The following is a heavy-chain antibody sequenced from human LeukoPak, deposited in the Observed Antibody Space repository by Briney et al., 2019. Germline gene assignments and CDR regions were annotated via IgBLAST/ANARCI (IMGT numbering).Heavy chain of an antibody. D-gene: IGHD6-13*01. Sequence: ASVKVSCKASGYTFTGFYMHWVQQAPGQGLEWMGRINPNSGGTNYAQKFQGRVTMTRDTSISTAYMELSRLRSDDTAVYYCARAGAAGYNWFDPWGQGTLVTVSS. CDR1: GYTFTGFY. CDR3: ARAGAAGYNWFDP. V-gene: IGHV1-2*06. CDR2: INPNSGGT. J-gene: IGHJ5*02.